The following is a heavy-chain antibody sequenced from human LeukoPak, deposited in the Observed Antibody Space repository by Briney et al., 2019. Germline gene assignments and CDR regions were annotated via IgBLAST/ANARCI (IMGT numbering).Heavy chain of an antibody. D-gene: IGHD3-10*02. CDR1: RYTFTSYD. J-gene: IGHJ6*02. V-gene: IGHV1-8*01. Sequence: GASVKVSCKASRYTFTSYDINWVRQATGQGLEWMGWMNPNSGNTGYAQKFQGRVSMTRDTSISTAYMELSSLRSEDTAVYYCARGPVEAVFGVSTEDWGQGTTVTVSS. CDR3: ARGPVEAVFGVSTED. CDR2: MNPNSGNT.